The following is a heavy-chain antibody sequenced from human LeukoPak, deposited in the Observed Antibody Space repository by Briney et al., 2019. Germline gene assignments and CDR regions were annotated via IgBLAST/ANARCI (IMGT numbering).Heavy chain of an antibody. J-gene: IGHJ5*01. Sequence: GESLKISCKGFGYSFTSHYIAWVRQMPGTGLEWMGLIRHGGSDIKYSPSFQGQVTFSVDNSINTAYLQWSSLKASDSALYYCARGDHFDSWGQGTLVTVSS. D-gene: IGHD1-14*01. CDR1: GYSFTSHY. CDR3: ARGDHFDS. CDR2: IRHGGSDI. V-gene: IGHV5-51*01.